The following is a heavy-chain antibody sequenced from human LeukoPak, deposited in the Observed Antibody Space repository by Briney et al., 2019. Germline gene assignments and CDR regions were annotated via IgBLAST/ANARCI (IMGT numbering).Heavy chain of an antibody. CDR2: IIPIFGTA. J-gene: IGHJ6*03. CDR1: GGTFSSYA. D-gene: IGHD5-18*01. Sequence: SVKVSCRASGGTFSSYAISWVRQAPGQVLEWMGGIIPIFGTANYAQKFQGRVTITADESTSTAYMELSSLRSEDTAVYYCARDAGYSYNYYYYMDVWGKGTTVTVSS. V-gene: IGHV1-69*13. CDR3: ARDAGYSYNYYYYMDV.